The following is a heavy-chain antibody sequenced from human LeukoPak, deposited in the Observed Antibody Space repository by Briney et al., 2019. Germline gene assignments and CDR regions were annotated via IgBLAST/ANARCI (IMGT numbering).Heavy chain of an antibody. D-gene: IGHD4-17*01. J-gene: IGHJ6*02. Sequence: GGTLRLSCAASGFTFSSYSMNWVRQAPGPGLEWVSSIIGSSSYIYYADSVQGRFTISRDNAKNSLYLQMNSLRAEDTAVYYCARGLATVNYYYYYGTDVWGQGTTVTVSS. CDR1: GFTFSSYS. CDR3: ARGLATVNYYYYYGTDV. CDR2: IIGSSSYI. V-gene: IGHV3-21*01.